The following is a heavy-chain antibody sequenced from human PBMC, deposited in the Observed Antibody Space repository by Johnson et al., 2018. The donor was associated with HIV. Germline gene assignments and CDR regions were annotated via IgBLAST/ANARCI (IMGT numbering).Heavy chain of an antibody. Sequence: QVQLVESGGGVVQPGRSLRLSCAASVFTFSSFGMHWVRQDPGKGLEWMTIISDDGCNKNYADSVKGRFTVSRDNSKNTAVYYCTKGKIGGGSYSAPDAFDMWGQGTMVTVAS. CDR3: DAFDM. V-gene: IGHV3-30*03. CDR2: ISDDGCNK. CDR1: VFTFSSFG. J-gene: IGHJ3*02. D-gene: IGHD1-26*01.